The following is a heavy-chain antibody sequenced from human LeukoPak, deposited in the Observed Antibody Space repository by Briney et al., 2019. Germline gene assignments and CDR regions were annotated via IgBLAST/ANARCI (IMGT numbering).Heavy chain of an antibody. CDR3: AKDMGAAGYFDY. D-gene: IGHD6-13*01. CDR2: ISYDGGNK. J-gene: IGHJ4*02. V-gene: IGHV3-30-3*01. CDR1: GFTFSTYA. Sequence: PGRSLRLSCAASGFTFSTYAMHWVRQAPGKGLEWVAVISYDGGNKYYADSVKGRFTISRDNSKNTLYLQMNSLSAEDSAVFYCAKDMGAAGYFDYWGQGTLVTVSS.